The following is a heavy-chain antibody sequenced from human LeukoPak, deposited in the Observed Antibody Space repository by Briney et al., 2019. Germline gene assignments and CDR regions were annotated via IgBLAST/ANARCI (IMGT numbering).Heavy chain of an antibody. CDR2: IYYSGST. V-gene: IGHV4-59*01. J-gene: IGHJ4*02. D-gene: IGHD2/OR15-2a*01. CDR1: GGSISSYY. CDR3: ARVYRTVFGY. Sequence: SETLSLTCTVSGGSISSYYWSWIRQPPGKGLEWIGYIYYSGSTNYNPSLKSRVTISVDTSKNQFSLKLSSVTAADTAVYYCARVYRTVFGYWGQGTLVTVSS.